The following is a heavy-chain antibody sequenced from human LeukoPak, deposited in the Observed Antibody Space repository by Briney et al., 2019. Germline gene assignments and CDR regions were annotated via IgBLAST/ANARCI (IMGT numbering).Heavy chain of an antibody. J-gene: IGHJ4*02. D-gene: IGHD1-26*01. Sequence: GASVKVSCKASGGTFSSYAISWVRQAPGQGLEWMGGIIPIFGTANYAQKFQGRVTITTDESTSTAYMELSSLRSEDTAVYYCARDSLRGATEDYWGQGTLVTVSS. CDR2: IIPIFGTA. V-gene: IGHV1-69*05. CDR1: GGTFSSYA. CDR3: ARDSLRGATEDY.